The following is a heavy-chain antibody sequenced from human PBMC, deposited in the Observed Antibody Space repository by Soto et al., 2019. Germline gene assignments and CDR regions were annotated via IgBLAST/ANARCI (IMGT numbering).Heavy chain of an antibody. CDR1: GGTFSSYA. J-gene: IGHJ4*02. Sequence: ASVKVSCKASGGTFSSYAISWVRQAPGQGLEWMGGIIPIFGTANYAQKFQGRVTITADESTSTAYMELSSLRSEDTAVYYCARDRIAAAVAYFDYWGQGTLVTVSS. CDR2: IIPIFGTA. V-gene: IGHV1-69*13. D-gene: IGHD6-13*01. CDR3: ARDRIAAAVAYFDY.